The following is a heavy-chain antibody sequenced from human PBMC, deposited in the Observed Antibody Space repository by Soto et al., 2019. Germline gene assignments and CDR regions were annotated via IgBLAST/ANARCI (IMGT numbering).Heavy chain of an antibody. J-gene: IGHJ6*02. Sequence: SVKVSCKASGFTFTSSAVQWVRQARGQRLEWIGWIVVGSGNTNYAQKFQERVTITRDMSTSTAYMELSSLRSEDTAVYYCAAASVDLGSSSEYYYCYYGMDVWGQGTTVTVSS. D-gene: IGHD6-6*01. CDR1: GFTFTSSA. CDR2: IVVGSGNT. V-gene: IGHV1-58*01. CDR3: AAASVDLGSSSEYYYCYYGMDV.